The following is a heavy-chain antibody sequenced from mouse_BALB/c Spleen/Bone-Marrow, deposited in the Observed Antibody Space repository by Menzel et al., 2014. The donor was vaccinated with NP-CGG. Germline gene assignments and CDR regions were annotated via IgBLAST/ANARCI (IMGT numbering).Heavy chain of an antibody. CDR2: ITPSTGYI. V-gene: IGHV1-7*01. J-gene: IGHJ3*01. CDR1: GYTFTSYW. CDR3: ARPRFAY. Sequence: VKLVESGAELAKPGASVKMSCKASGYTFTSYWVHWIKQRPGQGLEWIGYITPSTGYIEYNQKFKDKATLTADKSSSTAYMQLSSLTSEDSAVYYCARPRFAYWGQGTLVTVSA.